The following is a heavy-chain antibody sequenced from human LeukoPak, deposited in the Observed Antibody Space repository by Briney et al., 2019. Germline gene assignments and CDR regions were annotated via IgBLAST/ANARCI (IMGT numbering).Heavy chain of an antibody. J-gene: IGHJ4*02. CDR1: GYTLTELS. V-gene: IGHV1-24*01. CDR2: FDPEDGET. Sequence: ASVTVSCKVSGYTLTELSMHWVRQAPGKGLEWMGGFDPEDGETIYAQKFQGRVTMTEDTSTDTAYMELSSLRSEDTAVYYCATDLSDILTGYYTFDYWGQGTLVTVSS. D-gene: IGHD3-9*01. CDR3: ATDLSDILTGYYTFDY.